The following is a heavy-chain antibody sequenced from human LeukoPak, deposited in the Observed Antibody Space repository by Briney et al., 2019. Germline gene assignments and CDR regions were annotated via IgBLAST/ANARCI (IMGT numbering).Heavy chain of an antibody. CDR2: ISAYNGNT. CDR1: GYTFTSYG. J-gene: IGHJ5*02. Sequence: ASVKVYCKASGYTFTSYGISWVRQAPGQGLEWMGWISAYNGNTNYAQKLQGRVTMTTDTSTSTAYMELRSLRSDDTAVYYCARAAIAAADNWFDPWGQGTLVTVSS. CDR3: ARAAIAAADNWFDP. V-gene: IGHV1-18*01. D-gene: IGHD6-13*01.